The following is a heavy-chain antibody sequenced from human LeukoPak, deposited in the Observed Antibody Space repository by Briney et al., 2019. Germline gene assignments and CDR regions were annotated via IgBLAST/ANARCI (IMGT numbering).Heavy chain of an antibody. J-gene: IGHJ4*02. D-gene: IGHD2-2*01. V-gene: IGHV3-66*01. Sequence: GGSLRLSCAASGFTVSSNYMSWVRQAPGKGLEWVSVIYSGGSTYYADSVKGRFTISRDNSKNTLYLQMNSLRAEDTAVYYCARDIGDIVVVSAAPGLDYWGQGTLVTVSS. CDR1: GFTVSSNY. CDR3: ARDIGDIVVVSAAPGLDY. CDR2: IYSGGST.